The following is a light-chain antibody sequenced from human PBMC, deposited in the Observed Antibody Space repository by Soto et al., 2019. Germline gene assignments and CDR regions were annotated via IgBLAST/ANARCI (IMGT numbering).Light chain of an antibody. CDR3: QQSSSTPLT. CDR1: QSITTY. Sequence: DIQMTQSPSSLSASVGDRVTITCRASQSITTYLHWYQQKPGKAPKLLIYGASKLESGVPSRFSGSGSGTDFTLTITSLQTEDFATYYCQQSSSTPLTFGGGTKVDIK. CDR2: GAS. J-gene: IGKJ4*01. V-gene: IGKV1-39*01.